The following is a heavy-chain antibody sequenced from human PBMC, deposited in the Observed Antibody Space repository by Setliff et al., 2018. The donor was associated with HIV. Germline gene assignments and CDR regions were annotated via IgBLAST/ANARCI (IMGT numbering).Heavy chain of an antibody. V-gene: IGHV4-59*08. CDR3: SRHGTYYNLFDY. CDR2: TYYSGRT. J-gene: IGHJ4*02. Sequence: SETLSLTCTVSGGPISSYYWSWIRQPPGKGLEWIGYTYYSGRTNYNPSLKSRVTISVDTSRNQFSLKMHSVTAADTSLYYCSRHGTYYNLFDYWGQGRPVTVSS. CDR1: GGPISSYY. D-gene: IGHD3-10*01.